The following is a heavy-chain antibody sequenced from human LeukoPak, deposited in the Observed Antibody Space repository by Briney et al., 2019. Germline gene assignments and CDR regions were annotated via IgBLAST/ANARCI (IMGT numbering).Heavy chain of an antibody. CDR3: AREGPETYYFDF. Sequence: SVKVSCKASGGTFSSYAISWVRQAPGQGLEWMGGIIPIFGTANYAQKFQGRVTITADESTSTAYMELSSLRSEDTAVYYCAREGPETYYFDFWGQGTLVTVSS. V-gene: IGHV1-69*01. D-gene: IGHD5-24*01. CDR1: GGTFSSYA. J-gene: IGHJ4*02. CDR2: IIPIFGTA.